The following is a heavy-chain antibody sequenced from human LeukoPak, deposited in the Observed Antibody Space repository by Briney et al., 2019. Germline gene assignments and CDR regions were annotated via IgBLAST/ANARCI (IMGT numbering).Heavy chain of an antibody. CDR3: ARDSNNYYDSSATGAFDI. V-gene: IGHV4-30-2*01. CDR1: GGSISSGGYY. J-gene: IGHJ3*02. D-gene: IGHD3-22*01. CDR2: IYHSGST. Sequence: SRTLSLTCTVAGGSISSGGYYWSWIRQPPGKGLEWIGYIYHSGSTYYNPSLKSRVTISVDRSKNQFSLKLSSVTAADTAVYYCARDSNNYYDSSATGAFDIWGQGTMVTVSS.